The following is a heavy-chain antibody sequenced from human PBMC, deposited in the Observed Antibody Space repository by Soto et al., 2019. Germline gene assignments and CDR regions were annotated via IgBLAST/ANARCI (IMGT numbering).Heavy chain of an antibody. CDR1: GGSISSGGYY. D-gene: IGHD3-10*01. CDR2: IYYSGST. V-gene: IGHV4-31*03. Sequence: QVQLQESGPGLVKPSQTLSLTCTVSGGSISSGGYYWNWIRQHPGKGLEWIGYIYYSGSTYYNPSLKSRVTISVDSSKNQFSQKLSSVTAADTAVYYCARNYMDLCWFDPWGQGTLVTVSS. CDR3: ARNYMDLCWFDP. J-gene: IGHJ5*02.